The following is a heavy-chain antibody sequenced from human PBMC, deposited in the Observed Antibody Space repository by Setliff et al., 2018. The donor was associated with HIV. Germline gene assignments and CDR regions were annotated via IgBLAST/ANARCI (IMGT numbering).Heavy chain of an antibody. Sequence: EGSLRLSCSTSGFNFRDSWMSWLRLAPGKGLEWVANISPDESERYSVDSVRGRFTVSRDNGKSSLYLQMSVLKIEDMAVYCCARAKRGPSVTTRNVAALDYWGQGTLVTVSS. D-gene: IGHD6-19*01. CDR1: GFNFRDSW. V-gene: IGHV3-7*03. CDR3: ARAKRGPSVTTRNVAALDY. CDR2: ISPDESER. J-gene: IGHJ4*01.